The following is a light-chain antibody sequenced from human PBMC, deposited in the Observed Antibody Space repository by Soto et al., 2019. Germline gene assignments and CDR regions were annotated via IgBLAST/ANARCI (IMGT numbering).Light chain of an antibody. V-gene: IGKV1-39*01. J-gene: IGKJ3*01. CDR3: QQRYSTPRT. CDR2: AAS. CDR1: QSISSY. Sequence: DIQMTQSPSSLSASVGDRVTITCRASQSISSYLNWYQQKPGKAPKLLIYAASSLQSGVPSRFSGSGSGTDFTLTISSLQPEDFATYSCQQRYSTPRTFGPGTKVDIK.